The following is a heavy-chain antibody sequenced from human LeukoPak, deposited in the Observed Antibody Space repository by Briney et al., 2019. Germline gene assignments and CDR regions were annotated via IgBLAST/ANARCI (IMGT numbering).Heavy chain of an antibody. Sequence: GGSLRLSCAASGFTFSSYAMSWVRQAPVKGLEWVSAISGSGGSTYYADSVKGRFTISRDNSKNTLYLQMNSLRAEDTAVYYCAKSLGASATIFGVLRKRYYFDYWGQGTLVTVSS. J-gene: IGHJ4*02. CDR2: ISGSGGST. D-gene: IGHD3-3*01. CDR3: AKSLGASATIFGVLRKRYYFDY. V-gene: IGHV3-23*01. CDR1: GFTFSSYA.